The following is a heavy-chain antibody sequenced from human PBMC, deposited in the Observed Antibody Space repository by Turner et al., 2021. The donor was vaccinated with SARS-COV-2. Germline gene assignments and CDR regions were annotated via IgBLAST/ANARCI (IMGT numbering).Heavy chain of an antibody. J-gene: IGHJ3*02. CDR2: IWYDGSNK. Sequence: QVQLVESGGGVVQPGRSLRLSCAASGFTFSSYGMHRVRQAPGKGLEWVAVIWYDGSNKYYADSVKGRFTISRDNSKNTLYLQMNSLRAEDTAVYYCAREGGVGATTGFDIWGQGTMVTVSS. CDR3: AREGGVGATTGFDI. D-gene: IGHD1-26*01. CDR1: GFTFSSYG. V-gene: IGHV3-33*01.